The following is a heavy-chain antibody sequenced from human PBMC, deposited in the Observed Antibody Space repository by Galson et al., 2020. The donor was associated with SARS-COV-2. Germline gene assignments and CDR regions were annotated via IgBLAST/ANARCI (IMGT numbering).Heavy chain of an antibody. CDR2: IKSKTDGETT. J-gene: IGHJ6*02. V-gene: IGHV3-15*01. CDR3: TTDGTIGDIVVVPAAKYYYYYGMDV. Sequence: GGSLRLSCAASGFTFSNAWMSWVRQAPGKGLEWVGRIKSKTDGETTDYATPVNGRFTISSDDSKNTLYLQMNSLKTEDTAVYYCTTDGTIGDIVVVPAAKYYYYYGMDVWGQGTTVTVSS. CDR1: GFTFSNAW. D-gene: IGHD2-2*01.